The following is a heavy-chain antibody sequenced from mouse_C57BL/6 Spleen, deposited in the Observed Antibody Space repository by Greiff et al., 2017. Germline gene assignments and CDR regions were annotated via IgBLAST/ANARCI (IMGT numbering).Heavy chain of an antibody. CDR1: GYAFSSYW. CDR3: ATDYYYGSSFYAMDY. CDR2: IYPGDGDT. D-gene: IGHD1-1*01. V-gene: IGHV1-80*01. J-gene: IGHJ4*01. Sequence: VQLQQSGAELVKPGASVKISCKASGYAFSSYWMNWVKQRPGKGLEWIGQIYPGDGDTNYNGKFKGKATLTADKSSSTAYMQLSSLTSEDSAVYFCATDYYYGSSFYAMDYWGQGTSVTVSS.